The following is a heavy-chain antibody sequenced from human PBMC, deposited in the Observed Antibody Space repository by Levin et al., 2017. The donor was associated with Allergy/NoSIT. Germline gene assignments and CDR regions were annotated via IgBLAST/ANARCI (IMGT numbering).Heavy chain of an antibody. D-gene: IGHD4-17*01. CDR1: GFTFSSYG. Sequence: LSLTCAASGFTFSSYGIHWVRQAPGKGLEWVAFISDDGNNKYYADSVRGRFTISRDNSKNTLYVQMNSLRAEDTAVYYCAKGTSLGDYVKDYWGQGTLVTVSS. J-gene: IGHJ4*02. CDR3: AKGTSLGDYVKDY. CDR2: ISDDGNNK. V-gene: IGHV3-30*18.